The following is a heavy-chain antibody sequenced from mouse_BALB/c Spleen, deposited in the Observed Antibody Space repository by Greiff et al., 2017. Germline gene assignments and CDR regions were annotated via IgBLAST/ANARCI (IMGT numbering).Heavy chain of an antibody. CDR2: ISDGGSYT. Sequence: EVKLVESGGGLVKPGGSLKLSCAASGFTFSDYYMYWVRQTPEKRLEWVATISDGGSYTYYPDSVKGRFTISRDNAKNNLYLQMSSLKSEDTAMYYCARGPYGNYDYAMDYGGQGTSVTVSS. V-gene: IGHV5-4*02. CDR3: ARGPYGNYDYAMDY. D-gene: IGHD2-1*01. J-gene: IGHJ4*01. CDR1: GFTFSDYY.